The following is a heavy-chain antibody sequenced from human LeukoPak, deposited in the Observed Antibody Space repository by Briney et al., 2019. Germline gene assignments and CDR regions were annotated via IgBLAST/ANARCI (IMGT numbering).Heavy chain of an antibody. CDR3: ARQIYCSGGSCYSNWFDP. CDR2: IYYSGST. Sequence: SETLSLTCTVSGGSISSYYWSWIRQPPGKGLEWIGYIYYSGSTNYNPSLKSRVTISVDTSKNQFSLKLSSVTAADTAAYYCARQIYCSGGSCYSNWFDPWGQGTLVTVSS. V-gene: IGHV4-59*08. D-gene: IGHD2-15*01. J-gene: IGHJ5*02. CDR1: GGSISSYY.